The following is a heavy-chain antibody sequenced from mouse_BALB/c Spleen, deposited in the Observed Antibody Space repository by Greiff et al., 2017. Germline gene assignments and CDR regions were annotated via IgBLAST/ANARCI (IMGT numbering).Heavy chain of an antibody. CDR3: TRSQLRYWYFDV. D-gene: IGHD2-4*01. Sequence: VKLQQSGAELVKPGASVKLSCKASGYTFTSYYMYWVKQRPGQGLEWIGEINPSNGGTNFNEKFKSKATLTVDKSSSTAYMQLSSLTSEDSAVYYCTRSQLRYWYFDVWGAGTTVTVSS. V-gene: IGHV1S81*02. CDR1: GYTFTSYY. J-gene: IGHJ1*01. CDR2: INPSNGGT.